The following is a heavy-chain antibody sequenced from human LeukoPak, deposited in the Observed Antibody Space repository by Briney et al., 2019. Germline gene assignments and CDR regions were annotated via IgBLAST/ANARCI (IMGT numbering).Heavy chain of an antibody. CDR1: GFTFSSYA. V-gene: IGHV3-30*09. Sequence: GGSLRLSCAASGFTFSSYAMHRVRQAPGKGLEWVAVISYDGSNKYYADSVKGRLAISRDNSKNTLYLQMNSLRAEDTAVYYCARASLGYCSGGSCYPGFDFDYWGQGTLVTVSS. J-gene: IGHJ4*02. CDR2: ISYDGSNK. CDR3: ARASLGYCSGGSCYPGFDFDY. D-gene: IGHD2-15*01.